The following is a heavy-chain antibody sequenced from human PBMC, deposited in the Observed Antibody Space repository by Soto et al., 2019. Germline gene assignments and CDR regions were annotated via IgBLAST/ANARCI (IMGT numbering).Heavy chain of an antibody. V-gene: IGHV4-59*01. CDR1: GDSISSYY. CDR3: ALRSMAVVPEY. D-gene: IGHD3-22*01. Sequence: QVQLQESGPGLVKPSETLSLTCAVSGDSISSYYCMWIRQPPGNGLESIGYLYYGRSANYNPSLKSRVTLSVDTSTNQCSLTMSSMTAADTAVYYCALRSMAVVPEYWGQGTLVTVSS. CDR2: LYYGRSA. J-gene: IGHJ4*02.